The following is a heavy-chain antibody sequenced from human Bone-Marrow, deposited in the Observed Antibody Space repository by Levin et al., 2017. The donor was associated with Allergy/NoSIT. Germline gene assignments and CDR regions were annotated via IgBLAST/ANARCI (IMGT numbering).Heavy chain of an antibody. D-gene: IGHD2/OR15-2a*01. V-gene: IGHV4-39*01. Sequence: SETLSLTCLVSGASVNGGTYYWGWIRQTPEKGLEWIGNIYYTGSTYYNPSLKSRGSIAVDASKNRFSLKLRSVTAADTAVYYCESRSWRIEKPEDYWGPGTLVTVSS. CDR2: IYYTGST. CDR1: GASVNGGTYY. CDR3: ESRSWRIEKPEDY. J-gene: IGHJ4*01.